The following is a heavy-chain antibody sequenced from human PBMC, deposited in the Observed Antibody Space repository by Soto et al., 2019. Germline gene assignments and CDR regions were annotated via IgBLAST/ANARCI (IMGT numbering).Heavy chain of an antibody. CDR3: ARESEDLTSNFDY. J-gene: IGHJ4*02. V-gene: IGHV3-21*06. CDR2: ISSTTNYI. CDR1: WFTFTSYS. Sequence: SCAASWFTFTSYSMNWVRQAPGKGLEWVSSISSTTNYIYYGDSMKGRFTISRDNAKNSLYLEMNSLRAEDTAVYYCARESEDLTSNFDYWGQGTLVTVS.